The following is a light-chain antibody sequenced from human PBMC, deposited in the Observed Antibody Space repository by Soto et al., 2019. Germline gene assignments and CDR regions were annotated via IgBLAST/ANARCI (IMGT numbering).Light chain of an antibody. CDR3: HQRSNWRP. Sequence: EIVLTQSPATLSLSPGERATLSCRASQSVSSYLAWYQQKPGQAPRLLIYDASNRATGIPSRFSGSGSGTDFTLTISSLEPEDFAVYYCHQRSNWRPFGQGTNV. J-gene: IGKJ1*01. CDR2: DAS. CDR1: QSVSSY. V-gene: IGKV3-11*01.